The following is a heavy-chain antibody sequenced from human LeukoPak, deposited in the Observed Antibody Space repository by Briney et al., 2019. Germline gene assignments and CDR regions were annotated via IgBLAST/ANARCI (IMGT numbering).Heavy chain of an antibody. J-gene: IGHJ4*02. D-gene: IGHD5-18*01. V-gene: IGHV3-7*04. Sequence: GGSLRLSCAASAFTFSTYWMSWVRQAPGKGLEWVANIKQDGSEKYYADSVKGRFTISRDNAKDSLYLQMNSLRPEGTAVYYCARARFSYGQYFFDFWGEGTLVTVSS. CDR1: AFTFSTYW. CDR3: ARARFSYGQYFFDF. CDR2: IKQDGSEK.